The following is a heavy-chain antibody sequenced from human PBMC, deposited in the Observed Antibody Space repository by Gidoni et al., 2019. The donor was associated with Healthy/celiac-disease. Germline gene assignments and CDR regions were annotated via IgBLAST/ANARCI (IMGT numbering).Heavy chain of an antibody. Sequence: QVQLVESGGGVVQPGRSLRLSCAASGFTFSSYGMHWFRQAPGKRLQWVAVISYDGSNKYYADSVKGRFTISRDNSKNTLYLQMNSLRAEDTAVYYCAKDIIAAAGTDYFDYWGQGTLVTVSS. J-gene: IGHJ4*02. D-gene: IGHD6-13*01. CDR2: ISYDGSNK. CDR3: AKDIIAAAGTDYFDY. V-gene: IGHV3-30*18. CDR1: GFTFSSYG.